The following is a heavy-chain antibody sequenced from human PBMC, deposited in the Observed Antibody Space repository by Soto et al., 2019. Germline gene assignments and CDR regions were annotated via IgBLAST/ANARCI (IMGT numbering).Heavy chain of an antibody. CDR1: GASISGFY. Sequence: SETLSLTCTVSGASISGFYWSWIRKSAGKGLEGIGRIYATGTTDYNPSLKSRVMMSVDTSKKQFSLKLRSVTAADTAVYYCVRDGTKTLRDWFDPWGQGISVTVSS. CDR3: VRDGTKTLRDWFDP. CDR2: IYATGTT. J-gene: IGHJ5*02. D-gene: IGHD1-1*01. V-gene: IGHV4-4*07.